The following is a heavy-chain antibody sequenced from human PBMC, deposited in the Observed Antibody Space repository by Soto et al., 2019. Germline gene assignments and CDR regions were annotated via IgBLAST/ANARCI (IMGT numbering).Heavy chain of an antibody. CDR2: ISGTSPST. D-gene: IGHD5-18*01. V-gene: IGHV3-23*01. CDR3: AKGVQLWGYYYYGMDV. Sequence: GGSLRLSCAASGFTFSAYAMSWVRQAPGKGLEWVSAISGTSPSTYYADSVKGRFTISRDNSMNTLYLQMNSLRAEDTAGYCCAKGVQLWGYYYYGMDVWGQGTTVTVSS. CDR1: GFTFSAYA. J-gene: IGHJ6*02.